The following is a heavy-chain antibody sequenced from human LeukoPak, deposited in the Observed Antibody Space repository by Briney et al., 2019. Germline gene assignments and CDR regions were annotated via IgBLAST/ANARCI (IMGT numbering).Heavy chain of an antibody. J-gene: IGHJ3*02. CDR1: GYTFTSYG. V-gene: IGHV1-18*01. Sequence: ASVKVSCKASGYTFTSYGISWVRQAPGQGLEWMGWISAYNGNTNYAQKLQGRVTMTTDTSTSTAYMELRSLRSDDTAVYYCAREVGVTMVRGVADAFDIWGQGTMVTVSS. D-gene: IGHD3-10*01. CDR3: AREVGVTMVRGVADAFDI. CDR2: ISAYNGNT.